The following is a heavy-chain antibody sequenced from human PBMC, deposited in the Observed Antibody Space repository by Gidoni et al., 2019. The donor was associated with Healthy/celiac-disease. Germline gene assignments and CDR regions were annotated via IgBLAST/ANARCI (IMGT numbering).Heavy chain of an antibody. CDR1: GGTFSSHA. D-gene: IGHD3-9*01. V-gene: IGHV1-69*01. J-gene: IGHJ5*02. CDR3: ARAAGGRYFDWLMWFDP. CDR2: IIPIFGTA. Sequence: QVQLVQSGAEVKKPGSSVKVSCKASGGTFSSHAISWVRQAPGQGLEWMGGIIPIFGTANYAQKFQGRVTITADEFTSTAYMELSSLRSEDTAVYYCARAAGGRYFDWLMWFDPWGQGTLVTVSS.